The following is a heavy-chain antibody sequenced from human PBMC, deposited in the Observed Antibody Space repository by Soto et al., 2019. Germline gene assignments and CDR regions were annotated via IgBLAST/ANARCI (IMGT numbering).Heavy chain of an antibody. J-gene: IGHJ4*02. D-gene: IGHD2-2*01. V-gene: IGHV1-8*01. CDR2: MNPESGNI. CDR3: ARFVRHQLPTIDF. Sequence: ASVKVSCKTSGYTFTSYDINWVRQATGQGLEWMGWMNPESGNIGYGERFQGRVTMTRNTSTSTAYMDLIGLRSDDTAVYYCARFVRHQLPTIDFWGQATLVTVS. CDR1: GYTFTSYD.